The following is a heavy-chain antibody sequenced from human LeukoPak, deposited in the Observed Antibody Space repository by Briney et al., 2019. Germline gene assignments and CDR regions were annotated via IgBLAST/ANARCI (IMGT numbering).Heavy chain of an antibody. V-gene: IGHV1-69*13. CDR2: IIPIFGTA. CDR3: AVPNPQYYYDSSGYYYNFDY. Sequence: SVKVSCKASGGTFSSYAISWVRQAPGQGLEWTGGIIPIFGTANYAQKFQGRVTITADESTSTAYMELSSLRSEDTAVYYCAVPNPQYYYDSSGYYYNFDYWGQGTLVTVSS. D-gene: IGHD3-22*01. CDR1: GGTFSSYA. J-gene: IGHJ4*02.